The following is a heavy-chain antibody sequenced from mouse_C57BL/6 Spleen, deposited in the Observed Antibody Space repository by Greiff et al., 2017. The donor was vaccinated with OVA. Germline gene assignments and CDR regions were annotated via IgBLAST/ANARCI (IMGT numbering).Heavy chain of an antibody. CDR2: IYPGSGNT. CDR3: ARSTTVVATGAMDY. V-gene: IGHV1-76*01. CDR1: GYTFTDYY. J-gene: IGHJ4*01. D-gene: IGHD1-1*01. Sequence: QVQLQQSGAELVRPGASVKLSCKASGYTFTDYYINWVKQRPGQGLEWIARIYPGSGNTYYNEKFKGKATLTAEKSSSTAYMQLSSLTSEDSAVYFCARSTTVVATGAMDYWGQGTSVTVSS.